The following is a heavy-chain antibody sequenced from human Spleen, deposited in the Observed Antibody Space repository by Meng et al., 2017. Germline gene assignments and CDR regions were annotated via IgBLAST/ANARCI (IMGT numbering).Heavy chain of an antibody. CDR1: GGSISSGGYY. CDR3: ARVTTVTQYFDY. Sequence: QMQEPAPGPGQPSQPLSLPCTVSGGSISSGGYYWSWIRQHPGKGLEWIGYIYYSGSTYYHPSLKSLVTISVDTSKNQFSLKLSSVTAADTAVYYCARVTTVTQYFDYWGQGTLVTVSS. J-gene: IGHJ4*02. CDR2: IYYSGST. D-gene: IGHD4-17*01. V-gene: IGHV4-31*01.